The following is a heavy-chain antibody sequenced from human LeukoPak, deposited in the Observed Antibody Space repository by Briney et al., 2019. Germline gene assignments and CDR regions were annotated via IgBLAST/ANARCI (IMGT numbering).Heavy chain of an antibody. Sequence: ASVKVSCKASGYTFTSYGISWVRQAPGQGLERLGWISTYNNNTHYAQKFQVRVTMTTDTSTSTAYMELRSLRSDDTAVYHCARVSGSYRGAIDYWGQGTLVTVSS. CDR3: ARVSGSYRGAIDY. CDR2: ISTYNNNT. CDR1: GYTFTSYG. J-gene: IGHJ4*02. D-gene: IGHD1-26*01. V-gene: IGHV1-18*01.